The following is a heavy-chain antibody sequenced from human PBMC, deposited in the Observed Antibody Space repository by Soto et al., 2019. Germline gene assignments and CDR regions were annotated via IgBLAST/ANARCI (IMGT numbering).Heavy chain of an antibody. Sequence: QVQLVESGGGVVQPGRSLRLSCAASGFTFSSYAMHWVRQAPGKGLEWVAVISYDGSNKYYADSVKGRFTISRDNSKNTLYLQMNSLRAEDTAVYYCERHSGALGAYGMDVWGQGTTVTVSS. CDR3: ERHSGALGAYGMDV. D-gene: IGHD3-10*01. V-gene: IGHV3-30-3*01. CDR2: ISYDGSNK. CDR1: GFTFSSYA. J-gene: IGHJ6*02.